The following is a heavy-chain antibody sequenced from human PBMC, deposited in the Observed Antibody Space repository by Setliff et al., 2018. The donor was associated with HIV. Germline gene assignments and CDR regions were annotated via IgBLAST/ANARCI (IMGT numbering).Heavy chain of an antibody. D-gene: IGHD6-13*01. CDR2: ISAYNGTT. Sequence: SVKVSCKASGGTFSSYAISWVRQAPGQGLEWMGWISAYNGTTNYAQKFQGRVTITTDGFTTTAYMELSSLTSEDTAVYYCARGQFIPAAERDAYFDYWGQGTLVTVSS. CDR1: GGTFSSYA. J-gene: IGHJ4*02. V-gene: IGHV1-69*05. CDR3: ARGQFIPAAERDAYFDY.